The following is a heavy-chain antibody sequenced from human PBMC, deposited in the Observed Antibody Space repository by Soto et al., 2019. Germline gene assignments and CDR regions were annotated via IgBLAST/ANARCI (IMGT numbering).Heavy chain of an antibody. CDR2: IYYSGST. Sequence: PSETLSLTCTVSGGSISSYYWSWIRQPPGKGLEWIGYIYYSGSTNYNPSLKSRVTISVDTSKNQFSLKLSSVTAADTAVYYCARLWGGLGRFDYWGQGTLVTVSS. D-gene: IGHD1-26*01. CDR3: ARLWGGLGRFDY. V-gene: IGHV4-59*08. J-gene: IGHJ4*02. CDR1: GGSISSYY.